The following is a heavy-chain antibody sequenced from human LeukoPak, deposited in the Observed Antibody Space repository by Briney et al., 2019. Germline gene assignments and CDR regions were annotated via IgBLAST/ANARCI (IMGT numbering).Heavy chain of an antibody. CDR2: INPNSGGT. J-gene: IGHJ4*02. CDR1: GYTFTGYY. Sequence: GASVKVSCKASGYTFTGYYMHWVRQAPGQGLEWMGWINPNSGGTNYAQKFQGRVTMTRDTSISTADMELSRLRSDDTAVYYRATPGPFRDFLPGGGGCWGQGTLVTVSS. CDR3: ATPGPFRDFLPGGGGC. V-gene: IGHV1-2*02. D-gene: IGHD3-9*01.